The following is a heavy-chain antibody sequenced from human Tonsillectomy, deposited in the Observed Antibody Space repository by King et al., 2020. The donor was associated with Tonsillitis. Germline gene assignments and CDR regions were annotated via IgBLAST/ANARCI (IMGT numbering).Heavy chain of an antibody. V-gene: IGHV3-30-3*01. CDR2: ISYDGSNK. J-gene: IGHJ4*02. CDR1: GFTFSSYA. CDR3: ARLYYYDSSGTDY. D-gene: IGHD3-22*01. Sequence: QLVQSGGGVVQPGRSLRLSCAASGFTFSSYAMHWVRQAPGKGLEWVAVISYDGSNKYYADSVKGRFTISRDNSKNTLYLQMNSLRAEDMAVYHCARLYYYDSSGTDYWGQGTLVTVSS.